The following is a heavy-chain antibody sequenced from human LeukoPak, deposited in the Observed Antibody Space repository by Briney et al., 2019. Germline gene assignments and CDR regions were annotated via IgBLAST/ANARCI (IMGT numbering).Heavy chain of an antibody. CDR3: AREAGTTAFDI. V-gene: IGHV1-2*02. CDR2: INPNSGGT. Sequence: ASVKVSCKASGYAFTGYYMHWVRHAPGQGLEWMGWINPNSGGTNYAQKFQGRVTMTRDTSMSTAYMELSRLRADDTAVYYCAREAGTTAFDIWGQGTMVTVSS. J-gene: IGHJ3*02. D-gene: IGHD6-19*01. CDR1: GYAFTGYY.